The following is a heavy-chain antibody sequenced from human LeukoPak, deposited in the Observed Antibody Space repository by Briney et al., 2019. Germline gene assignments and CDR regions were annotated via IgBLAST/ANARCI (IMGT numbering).Heavy chain of an antibody. J-gene: IGHJ4*02. V-gene: IGHV3-23*01. CDR2: ISGSGDYI. CDR3: AKVYYYDSSGYYPYYFDY. CDR1: GFTFSRHA. Sequence: GGSLRLSCAASGFTFSRHAMSWVRQAPGKGLEWVSGISGSGDYIYYADSVKGRFTISRDNSKNTLYLQMNSLRDEDTAVYYCAKVYYYDSSGYYPYYFDYWGQGTLVTVSS. D-gene: IGHD3-22*01.